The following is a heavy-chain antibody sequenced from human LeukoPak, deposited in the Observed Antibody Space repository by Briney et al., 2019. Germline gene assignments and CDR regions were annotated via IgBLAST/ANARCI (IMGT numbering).Heavy chain of an antibody. Sequence: PSQTLSLTRTVSGDSISSGGYYWSWIRQHPGKCLEWIGYIYYSGSTFYNPSLKSRLTISVDTSKTQFSLKLSSVTAADTAVYYCARYYTDYSNYFGVDYWGQGTLVTVSS. CDR1: GDSISSGGYY. D-gene: IGHD4-11*01. J-gene: IGHJ4*02. V-gene: IGHV4-31*03. CDR3: ARYYTDYSNYFGVDY. CDR2: IYYSGST.